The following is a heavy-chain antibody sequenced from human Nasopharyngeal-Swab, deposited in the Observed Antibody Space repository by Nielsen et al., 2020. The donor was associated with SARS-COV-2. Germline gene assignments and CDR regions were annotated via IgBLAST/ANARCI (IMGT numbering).Heavy chain of an antibody. CDR1: GYTFTSYG. Sequence: ASVKVSCKASGYTFTSYGISWVRQAPGQGLEWMGWISAYNGNTNYAQKLQGRVTMTIDTSTSTAYMELRSLRSDDTAVYYCARVNGDSSSWYFSYYYGMDVWGQGTTVTVSS. CDR3: ARVNGDSSSWYFSYYYGMDV. V-gene: IGHV1-18*01. D-gene: IGHD6-13*01. CDR2: ISAYNGNT. J-gene: IGHJ6*02.